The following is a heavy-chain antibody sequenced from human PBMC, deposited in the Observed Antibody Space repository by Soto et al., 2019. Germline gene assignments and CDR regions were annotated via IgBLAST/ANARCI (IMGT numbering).Heavy chain of an antibody. CDR2: ISGSGGST. J-gene: IGHJ6*02. CDR3: AKSYYDFWKTLGHWGYYYYGMDV. CDR1: GFTFSSYA. Sequence: GGSLRLSCAASGFTFSSYAMSWVRQAPGKGLEWVSAISGSGGSTYYADSVKGRFTISRDNSKNTLYLQMNSLRAENTAVCYCAKSYYDFWKTLGHWGYYYYGMDVWGQGTTVTVSS. V-gene: IGHV3-23*01. D-gene: IGHD3-3*01.